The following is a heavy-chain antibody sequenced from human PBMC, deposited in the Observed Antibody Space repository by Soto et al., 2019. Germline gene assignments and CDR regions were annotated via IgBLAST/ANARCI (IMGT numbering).Heavy chain of an antibody. V-gene: IGHV3-21*01. CDR1: GFTFSLYT. J-gene: IGHJ4*02. CDR2: ITSSSTYI. Sequence: VGSLRLSCAASGFTFSLYTMVWVRRAPGTGLEWVSSITSSSTYIYYTDSVKGRFTISRDNAKSSLYLQMDSLRAEDTAIYYCLRARSTDSRPDYWGQGTLVTVSS. CDR3: LRARSTDSRPDY. D-gene: IGHD3-22*01.